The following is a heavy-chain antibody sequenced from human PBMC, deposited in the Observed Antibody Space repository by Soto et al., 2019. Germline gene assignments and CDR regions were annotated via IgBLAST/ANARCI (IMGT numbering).Heavy chain of an antibody. J-gene: IGHJ6*02. CDR3: AKVAVVAATPSSRKGYYYYGMDV. V-gene: IGHV3-30*18. CDR1: GFTFSSYG. Sequence: GGSLRLSCAASGFTFSSYGMHWVRQAPGKGLEWVAVISYDGSNKYYADSVKGRFTISRDNSKNTPYLQMNSLRAEDTAVYYCAKVAVVAATPSSRKGYYYYGMDVWGQGTTVTVSS. CDR2: ISYDGSNK. D-gene: IGHD2-15*01.